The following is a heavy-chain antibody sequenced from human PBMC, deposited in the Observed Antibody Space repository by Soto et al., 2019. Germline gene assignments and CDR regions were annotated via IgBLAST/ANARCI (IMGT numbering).Heavy chain of an antibody. D-gene: IGHD1-26*01. CDR1: GGTFSSNT. J-gene: IGHJ4*02. CDR2: IIPILGIA. CDR3: ARVHSYYYFDY. V-gene: IGHV1-69*02. Sequence: QVQLVQSGAEVKKPGSSVKVSCKASGGTFSSNTITWVRQAPGQGLEWMGRIIPILGIANYAQKFQDRVTITADKSTSTAYMELSSLRSEDTAVYYCARVHSYYYFDYWGQGTLVTVSS.